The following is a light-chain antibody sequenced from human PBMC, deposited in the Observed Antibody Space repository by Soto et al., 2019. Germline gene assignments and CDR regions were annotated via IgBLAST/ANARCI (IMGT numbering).Light chain of an antibody. J-gene: IGLJ1*01. V-gene: IGLV2-14*01. CDR1: SSDVGGYNY. CDR2: EVS. Sequence: QSALTQPASVSGSPGQSITMSCTGTSSDVGGYNYVSWYQQHPGKAPKLMIYEVSNRPSGVSNRFSGSKSGNTASLTISGLQAEDEADYYCSSYTSSSHYAFGTGTKLTVL. CDR3: SSYTSSSHYA.